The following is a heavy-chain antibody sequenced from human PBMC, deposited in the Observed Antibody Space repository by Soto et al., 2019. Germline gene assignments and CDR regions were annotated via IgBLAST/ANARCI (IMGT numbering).Heavy chain of an antibody. V-gene: IGHV4-59*08. CDR1: GGSISSFY. J-gene: IGHJ4*02. Sequence: SETLSLTCIVSGGSISSFYWGWIRQPPEKGLEWIGNIFYTGNTGYNPSLRSRVTISLDTSRNQFFLKVNSVAAADTAVYYCARWTSCGGDCYWLDYWGPGTLVTVSS. D-gene: IGHD2-21*02. CDR3: ARWTSCGGDCYWLDY. CDR2: IFYTGNT.